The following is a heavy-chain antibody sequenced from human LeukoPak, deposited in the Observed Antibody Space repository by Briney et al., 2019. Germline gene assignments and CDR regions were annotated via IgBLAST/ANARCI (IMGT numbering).Heavy chain of an antibody. CDR1: RFTFSNYV. D-gene: IGHD1-26*01. V-gene: IGHV3-30*02. CDR2: IRYDGSDK. CDR3: AKLPMGATTVH. J-gene: IGHJ4*02. Sequence: GGSLRLSCAASRFTFSNYVMHWVRQAPGKGLEWVAFIRYDGSDKYYADSVKGRFTVSRDNSKSTLFLQMNSLREEDTAVYYCAKLPMGATTVHWGQGTLVTVSS.